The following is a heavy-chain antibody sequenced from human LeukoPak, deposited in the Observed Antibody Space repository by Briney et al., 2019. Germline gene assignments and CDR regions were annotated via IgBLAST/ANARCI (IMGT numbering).Heavy chain of an antibody. Sequence: GGSLRLSCTASGFTFGDYAMSWVRQAPGKGLEWVGFIRSKAYGGTTEYAASVKGRFTISRDDSKSIAYPQMNSLKTEDTAVYYCTSSSWYTWSNFDYWSQGTLVTVSS. CDR1: GFTFGDYA. V-gene: IGHV3-49*04. J-gene: IGHJ4*02. D-gene: IGHD6-13*01. CDR3: TSSSWYTWSNFDY. CDR2: IRSKAYGGTT.